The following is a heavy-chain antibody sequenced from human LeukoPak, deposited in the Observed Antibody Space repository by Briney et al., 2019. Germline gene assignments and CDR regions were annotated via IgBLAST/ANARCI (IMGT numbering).Heavy chain of an antibody. J-gene: IGHJ4*02. Sequence: GGSPRLSCAVSGFTFDDYGMSWVRQAPGKGLEWVSGINWNSGSIGYADSVKGRFTISRDNAKNSLYLQMNSLRAEDMALYYCAKAPNYDSSGYYLDYWGQGTLVTVSS. V-gene: IGHV3-20*04. CDR2: INWNSGSI. CDR3: AKAPNYDSSGYYLDY. D-gene: IGHD3-22*01. CDR1: GFTFDDYG.